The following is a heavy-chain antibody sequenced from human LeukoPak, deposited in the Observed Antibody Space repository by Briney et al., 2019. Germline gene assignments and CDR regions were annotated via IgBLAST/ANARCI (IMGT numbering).Heavy chain of an antibody. Sequence: GASVKVSCKASGYTFTSYGISWVRQAPGQGVEWMGWISAYNGNTNYAQKLQGRVTMTTDTSTSTAYMELRSLRSDDTAVYYCARDPPQLLRRIAAAENGMDVWGQGTTVTVSS. J-gene: IGHJ6*02. CDR2: ISAYNGNT. V-gene: IGHV1-18*01. CDR1: GYTFTSYG. D-gene: IGHD6-13*01. CDR3: ARDPPQLLRRIAAAENGMDV.